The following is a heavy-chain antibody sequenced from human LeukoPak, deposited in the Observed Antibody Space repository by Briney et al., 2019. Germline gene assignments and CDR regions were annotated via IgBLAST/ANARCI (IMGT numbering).Heavy chain of an antibody. J-gene: IGHJ6*04. D-gene: IGHD6-19*01. Sequence: GGSLRLSCAASGFTFDDYGMSWVRQAPGKGLEWVSGINWNGGSTGYADSVKGRFTISRDNAKNSLYLQMNSLRAEDTALYYCAVDVMAVADAPALLAVWGKGTTVTVSS. V-gene: IGHV3-20*04. CDR3: AVDVMAVADAPALLAV. CDR1: GFTFDDYG. CDR2: INWNGGST.